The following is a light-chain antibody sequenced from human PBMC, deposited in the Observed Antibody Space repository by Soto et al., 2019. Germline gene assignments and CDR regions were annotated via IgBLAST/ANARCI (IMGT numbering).Light chain of an antibody. J-gene: IGKJ2*01. CDR1: QTLNSY. V-gene: IGKV1-39*01. CDR2: AAS. Sequence: DIQMTQSPSSLSASVGDRVTITCRASQTLNSYLNWYQQKPPKAPKLLIYAASRLQSGVPSRFNGSVTTTDLTLTIASLQPEDFATYFCQQSFSSPPTFGQGTKL. CDR3: QQSFSSPPT.